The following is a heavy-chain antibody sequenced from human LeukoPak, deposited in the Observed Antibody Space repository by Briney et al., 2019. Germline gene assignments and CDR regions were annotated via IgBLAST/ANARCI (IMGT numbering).Heavy chain of an antibody. CDR3: AKDYDFYTGYSYYFDQ. Sequence: GGSQRLSCAASGFTFSSYAMSWVRQAPGKGLEWVSGISGGGGSTYYADSVKGRFTISRDISKNTLYLQMNSLRVEDTAVYYCAKDYDFYTGYSYYFDQWGQGTLVTVSS. J-gene: IGHJ4*02. CDR2: ISGGGGST. V-gene: IGHV3-23*01. CDR1: GFTFSSYA. D-gene: IGHD3-3*01.